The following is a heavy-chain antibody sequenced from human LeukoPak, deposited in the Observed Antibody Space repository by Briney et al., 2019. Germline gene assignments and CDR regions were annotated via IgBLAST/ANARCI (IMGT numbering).Heavy chain of an antibody. D-gene: IGHD3-10*01. CDR1: GFTFDDYG. CDR3: ARSHQRITMVRGVMDY. CDR2: INWNGGST. J-gene: IGHJ4*02. Sequence: RTGGSLRLSCAASGFTFDDYGMSWVRQAPGKGLEWVSGINWNGGSTGYADSVKGRFTISRDNAKNSLYLQMNSLRAEDTALYYCARSHQRITMVRGVMDYWGQGTLVTVSS. V-gene: IGHV3-20*04.